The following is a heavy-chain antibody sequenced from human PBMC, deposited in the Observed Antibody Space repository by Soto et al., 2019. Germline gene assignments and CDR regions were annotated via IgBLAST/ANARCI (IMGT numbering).Heavy chain of an antibody. CDR3: ARAEPGVVPFDY. V-gene: IGHV1-8*01. D-gene: IGHD3-3*01. Sequence: ASVKVSCKASGYTFTSYDINWVRQATGQGLGWMGWMNPNSGNTGYAQKFQGRVTMTRNTSISTAYMELSSLRSEDTAVYYCARAEPGVVPFDYWGQGTLVTVSS. CDR2: MNPNSGNT. J-gene: IGHJ4*02. CDR1: GYTFTSYD.